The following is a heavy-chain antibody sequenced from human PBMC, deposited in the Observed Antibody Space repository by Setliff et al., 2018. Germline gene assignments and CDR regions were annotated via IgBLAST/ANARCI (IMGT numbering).Heavy chain of an antibody. CDR3: TVYNTGSSKDHY. CDR1: GGSFSGYY. J-gene: IGHJ4*02. CDR2: INHSGSI. Sequence: SETLSLTCAVYGGSFSGYYWSWIRQPPGKGLEWIGEINHSGSINYNPSLASRITISVDTSKNQVSLKLGSVTAADTALYYCTVYNTGSSKDHYWGQGTPVTVSS. D-gene: IGHD2-8*02. V-gene: IGHV4-34*01.